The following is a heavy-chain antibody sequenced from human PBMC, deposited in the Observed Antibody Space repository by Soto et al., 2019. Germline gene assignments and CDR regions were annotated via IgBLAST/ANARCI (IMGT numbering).Heavy chain of an antibody. CDR2: ITVYNGNT. CDR3: ARDVVPRDY. CDR1: GYTFTGYG. Sequence: QVHLVQSGAEVKRPGASVRVSCKASGYTFTGYGITWVRQAPGQGLEWMGYITVYNGNTEYAPNLQVRVTMTTDTSTNTAYMELMSLRSDDTAVYYCARDVVPRDYWGQGTLVTVSA. J-gene: IGHJ4*02. V-gene: IGHV1-18*01.